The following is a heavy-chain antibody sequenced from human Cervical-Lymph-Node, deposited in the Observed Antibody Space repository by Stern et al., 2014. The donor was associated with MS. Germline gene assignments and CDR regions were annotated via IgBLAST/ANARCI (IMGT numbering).Heavy chain of an antibody. V-gene: IGHV3-9*01. CDR1: GFNYNDSA. CDR3: AKVASPQKRALNDFWSGYPQNHGPFDL. Sequence: EVQLVESGGGSVKPGRSLRLSCAASGFNYNDSAMHWVRHAPGKGLEWVSEIQWNSWSIVYAESVKGRFTISRDNAKNSLYLQMDSLRTEDTALYYCAKVASPQKRALNDFWSGYPQNHGPFDLWGQGTMVTVSS. D-gene: IGHD3-3*01. CDR2: IQWNSWSI. J-gene: IGHJ3*01.